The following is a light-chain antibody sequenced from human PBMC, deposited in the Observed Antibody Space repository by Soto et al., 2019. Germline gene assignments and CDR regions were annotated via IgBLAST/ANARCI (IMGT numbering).Light chain of an antibody. Sequence: DIQMTQSPSTLSASVGDRVTITCRASQSISYWLAWYQQKPGKAPNLLIYDASGLESGVPSRFSGSGGDTDFSLTISSLQPEDIATYYCQQYQRYPPSFGGGTKVDIK. CDR1: QSISYW. CDR3: QQYQRYPPS. J-gene: IGKJ4*01. V-gene: IGKV1-5*01. CDR2: DAS.